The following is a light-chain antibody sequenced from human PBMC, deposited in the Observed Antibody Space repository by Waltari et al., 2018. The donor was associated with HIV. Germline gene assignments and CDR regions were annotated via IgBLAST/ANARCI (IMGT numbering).Light chain of an antibody. CDR2: DDT. V-gene: IGLV3-21*02. CDR3: QVWDLSRDHVV. J-gene: IGLJ2*01. Sequence: SYVLTKPPSESVAPGQTATITCRTYTIGNKNIHWYQQKQGQDPSLVVSDDTERHSVILERVVGSNSGNTATLTISRVEAGDEADYYWQVWDLSRDHVVFGGGTKLAVL. CDR1: TIGNKN.